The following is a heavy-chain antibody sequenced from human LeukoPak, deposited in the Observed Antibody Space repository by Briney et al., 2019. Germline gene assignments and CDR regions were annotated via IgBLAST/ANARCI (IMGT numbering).Heavy chain of an antibody. CDR2: ISGSGDNT. CDR1: GFTFSGFA. D-gene: IGHD1-26*01. CDR3: ARSGSYDY. Sequence: GGSLRLSCAASGFTFSGFAMSWVRRTPGKGLEWVSGISGSGDNTLYADSVKGRFTISRDNAKNTLFLQMNSLRAEDTAVYYCARSGSYDYWGQGTLVTVSS. J-gene: IGHJ4*02. V-gene: IGHV3-23*01.